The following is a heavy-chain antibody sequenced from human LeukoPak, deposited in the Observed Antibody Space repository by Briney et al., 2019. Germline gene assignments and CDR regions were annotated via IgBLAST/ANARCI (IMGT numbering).Heavy chain of an antibody. CDR3: ARPRYYDSSGYYFDI. CDR2: ISSSNNFR. CDR1: GFTFSEYH. V-gene: IGHV3-11*03. Sequence: GGSLRLSCAASGFTFSEYHMSWIRQAPGKGLEWVSYISSSNNFRNYADSVKGRFTISRDNAKNSLYLQMNSLRAEDTAVYYCARPRYYDSSGYYFDIWGQGTMVTVSS. D-gene: IGHD3-22*01. J-gene: IGHJ3*02.